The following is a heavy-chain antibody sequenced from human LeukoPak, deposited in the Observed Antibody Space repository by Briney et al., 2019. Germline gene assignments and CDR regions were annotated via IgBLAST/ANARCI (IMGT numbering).Heavy chain of an antibody. CDR3: ARENIGAMAPYWYFDL. Sequence: PSQTLSLTCAISGDSVSSNSAAWNRIRQSPSRGLEWLGRTYYRSKWNNDYAVSVKGRLTIYPDRSRNHFSLQLNSVTPDDTAVYYCARENIGAMAPYWYFDLWGRGTLVTVSS. CDR1: GDSVSSNSAA. CDR2: TYYRSKWNN. J-gene: IGHJ2*01. D-gene: IGHD1-26*01. V-gene: IGHV6-1*01.